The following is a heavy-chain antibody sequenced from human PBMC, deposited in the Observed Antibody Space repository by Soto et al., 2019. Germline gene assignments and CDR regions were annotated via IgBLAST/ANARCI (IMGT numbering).Heavy chain of an antibody. D-gene: IGHD2-21*01. CDR2: VYYSGDT. J-gene: IGHJ6*04. CDR3: ARRFLRPDYCFDV. V-gene: IGHV4-39*02. Sequence: SETLSLTCTVSGGSVANRNYYWGWVRQPPGKGLEWIGTVYYSGDTHYNPSLKSRVTISVDTSKNHFSLNLRSVTAAGTAVYYCARRFLRPDYCFDVWGKGTTVTVSS. CDR1: GGSVANRNYY.